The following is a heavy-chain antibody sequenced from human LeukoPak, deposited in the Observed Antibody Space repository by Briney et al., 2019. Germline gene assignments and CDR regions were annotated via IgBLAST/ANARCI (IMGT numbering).Heavy chain of an antibody. CDR1: GFTFSSYA. V-gene: IGHV3-30-3*01. CDR3: AKGDSGSYLFLDY. Sequence: SXRLSCAASGFTFSSYAMHWVRQAPGXGREWVAVISYDGGNKYYADSVKGRFTISRDNSKKTLYLQMNSLRAEDTAVYYCAKGDSGSYLFLDYWGQGTLVTVSS. CDR2: ISYDGGNK. J-gene: IGHJ4*02. D-gene: IGHD1-26*01.